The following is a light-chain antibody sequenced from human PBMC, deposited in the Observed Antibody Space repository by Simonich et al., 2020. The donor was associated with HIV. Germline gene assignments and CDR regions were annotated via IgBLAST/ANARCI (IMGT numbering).Light chain of an antibody. CDR3: QQSYSTPMYT. J-gene: IGKJ2*01. CDR1: QSISSY. Sequence: DIQMTQSPSSLSASVGDSVTITCRASQSISSYLNWYQQKPGKAPKLLIYAASSLQSGVPSRVSGSGSGTDFTLTISSLQPEDFATYYCQQSYSTPMYTFGQGTKLEIK. CDR2: AAS. V-gene: IGKV1-39*01.